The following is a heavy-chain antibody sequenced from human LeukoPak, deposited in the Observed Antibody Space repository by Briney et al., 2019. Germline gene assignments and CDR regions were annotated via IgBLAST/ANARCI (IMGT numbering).Heavy chain of an antibody. CDR1: GGSISSYY. Sequence: SETLSLTCTVSGGSISSYYWSWIRQPPGKGLEWVGYIYYSGSTNYNPSLKSRVTTSVDTSKNQLSLKLSSVTAADTAVYYCARVIGYCSSTTCFGYFDYWGQGTLVTVSS. CDR3: ARVIGYCSSTTCFGYFDY. D-gene: IGHD2-2*01. V-gene: IGHV4-59*08. J-gene: IGHJ4*02. CDR2: IYYSGST.